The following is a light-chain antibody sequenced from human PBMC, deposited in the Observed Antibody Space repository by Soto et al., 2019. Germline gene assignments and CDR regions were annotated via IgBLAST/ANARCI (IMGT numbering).Light chain of an antibody. CDR3: QQYGSSFRYT. Sequence: EIVLTQSPGTLSLSPGERATISCRASQSVNGNYLTWYQQKPGQAPRLLIYGASSRATGIPDRFSGSGSGTDVTLTISRLEHDDFAVYYCQQYGSSFRYTFGQGTKLEIK. V-gene: IGKV3-20*01. CDR1: QSVNGNY. J-gene: IGKJ2*01. CDR2: GAS.